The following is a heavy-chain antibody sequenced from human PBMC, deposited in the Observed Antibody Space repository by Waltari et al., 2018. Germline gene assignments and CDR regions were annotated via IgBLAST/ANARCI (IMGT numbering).Heavy chain of an antibody. CDR3: SGGEVTGTDF. J-gene: IGHJ4*02. CDR1: GFSFSGPT. CDR2: IRRQPYNYAT. Sequence: EVQVVESGGGLVQPGGSLKLSCATSGFSFSGPTIHWVRKTSGKGLEWVGRIRRQPYNYATAYSASVKGRFTISRDDSKNTAYLQMNNPMTEDTAVYYCSGGEVTGTDFWGQGTLVTVSS. D-gene: IGHD6-19*01. V-gene: IGHV3-73*01.